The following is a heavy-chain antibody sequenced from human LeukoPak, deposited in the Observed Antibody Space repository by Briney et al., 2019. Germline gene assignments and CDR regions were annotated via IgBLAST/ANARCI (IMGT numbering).Heavy chain of an antibody. J-gene: IGHJ4*02. CDR1: GGSISSSSYY. V-gene: IGHV4-39*01. Sequence: PSETLSLTCTVSGGSISSSSYYWGWIRQPPGKGLEWIGYIYYSGSTYYNPSLKSRVTMSVDTSKNQFSLKLTSVTAADTAVYYCARGEYGSGSYHIDYWGQGTLVTVSS. CDR2: IYYSGST. D-gene: IGHD3-10*01. CDR3: ARGEYGSGSYHIDY.